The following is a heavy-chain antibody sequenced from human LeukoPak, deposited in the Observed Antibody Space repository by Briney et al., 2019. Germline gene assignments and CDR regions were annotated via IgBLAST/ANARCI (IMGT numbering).Heavy chain of an antibody. CDR1: GSTFSSYW. CDR2: IKQDGSEK. Sequence: PGGSLRLSCAASGSTFSSYWMSWVRQAPGKGLEWVANIKQDGSEKYYVDSVKGRFTISRDNAKNSLYLQMSSLRAEDTAVYYCAREELPQWLVPRESNYFDYWGQGTLVTVSS. D-gene: IGHD6-19*01. CDR3: AREELPQWLVPRESNYFDY. J-gene: IGHJ4*02. V-gene: IGHV3-7*01.